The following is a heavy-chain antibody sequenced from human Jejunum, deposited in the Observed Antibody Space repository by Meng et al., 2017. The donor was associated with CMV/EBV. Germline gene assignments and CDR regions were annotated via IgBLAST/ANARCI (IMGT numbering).Heavy chain of an antibody. J-gene: IGHJ6*02. CDR3: ARDPVLNGLDV. Sequence: AASGFTVSSYSMTWVRQAPGKGLEWVGYITSRSSTIYYADSVKGRFTISRDNAKNSLYLQINSLRAEDTAVYYCARDPVLNGLDVWGQGATVTVSS. V-gene: IGHV3-48*04. CDR1: GFTVSSYS. CDR2: ITSRSSTI.